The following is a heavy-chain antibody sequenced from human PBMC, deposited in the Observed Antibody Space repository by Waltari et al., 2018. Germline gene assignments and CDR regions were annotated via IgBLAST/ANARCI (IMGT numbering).Heavy chain of an antibody. J-gene: IGHJ3*02. D-gene: IGHD2-15*01. CDR3: ARDHTPADDAFDI. CDR2: ISSSSSYI. CDR1: GFTFSSYS. V-gene: IGHV3-21*01. Sequence: EVQLVESGGGLVKPGGSLRLSCAASGFTFSSYSMNWVRQAPGKGLEWVSSISSSSSYIYYADSVKGRFTISRDNAKNSLYLQMNSLRAEDTAVYYCARDHTPADDAFDIWGQGTMVTVSS.